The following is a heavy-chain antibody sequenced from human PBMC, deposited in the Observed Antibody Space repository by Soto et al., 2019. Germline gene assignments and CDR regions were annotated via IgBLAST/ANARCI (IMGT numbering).Heavy chain of an antibody. J-gene: IGHJ4*02. CDR1: GYTFTGYY. D-gene: IGHD6-19*01. CDR2: INPNSGGT. CDR3: TYSSGWFDFDY. Sequence: ASVKVSCKXSGYTFTGYYMHWVRQAPGQGLEWMGWINPNSGGTNYAQKFQGRVTMTRDTSISTAYMELSRLRSDDTAAYYCTYSSGWFDFDYWGQGTLVTVSS. V-gene: IGHV1-2*02.